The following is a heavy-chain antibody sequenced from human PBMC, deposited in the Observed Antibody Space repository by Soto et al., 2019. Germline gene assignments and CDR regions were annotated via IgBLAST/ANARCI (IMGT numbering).Heavy chain of an antibody. D-gene: IGHD6-13*01. CDR3: ARERRYSGSWGDYYYYGMDV. CDR1: GYTFTGYY. J-gene: IGHJ6*02. Sequence: ASVKVSCKASGYTFTGYYMHWVRQAPGQGLEWMGWINPNSGGTNYAQKFQGWVTMTRDTSISTAYMELSRLRPDDTAVHYCARERRYSGSWGDYYYYGMDVWGQGATVTVSS. V-gene: IGHV1-2*04. CDR2: INPNSGGT.